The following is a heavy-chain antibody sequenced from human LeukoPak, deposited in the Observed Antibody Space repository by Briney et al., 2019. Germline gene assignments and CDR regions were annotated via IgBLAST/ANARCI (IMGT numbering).Heavy chain of an antibody. CDR1: GYTFTSYD. J-gene: IGHJ6*03. CDR2: MNPNSGNT. D-gene: IGHD6-13*01. CDR3: ARAQQQLVRRRYYYYYMDV. Sequence: ASVKVSCKASGYTFTSYDINWVRQATGQGLEWMGWMNPNSGNTGYAQKFQGRVTMTRNTSISTAYMELSSLRSEDTAVYCCARAQQQLVRRRYYYYYMDVWGKGTTVTVSS. V-gene: IGHV1-8*01.